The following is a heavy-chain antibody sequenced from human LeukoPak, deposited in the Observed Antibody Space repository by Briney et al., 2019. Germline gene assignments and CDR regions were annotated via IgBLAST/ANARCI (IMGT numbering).Heavy chain of an antibody. Sequence: GASVKVSCKASGYTFTSYGISWVRQAPGQGLEWMGWISAYNGNTNYAQKFQGRVTMTRDTSISTAYMELSRLRSDDTAVYYCARDLKYYDFWSGGGDYFDYWGQGTLVTVSS. D-gene: IGHD3-3*01. CDR1: GYTFTSYG. V-gene: IGHV1-18*01. J-gene: IGHJ4*02. CDR2: ISAYNGNT. CDR3: ARDLKYYDFWSGGGDYFDY.